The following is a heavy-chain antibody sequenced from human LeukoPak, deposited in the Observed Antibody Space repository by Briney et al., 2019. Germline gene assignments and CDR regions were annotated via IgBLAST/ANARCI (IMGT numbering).Heavy chain of an antibody. CDR2: ISAYNGNT. V-gene: IGHV1-18*04. CDR3: ARVGYYGSGSYSIDWFDP. Sequence: ASVKVSCKASGYTFTSYGISWGRPAPGQGLEWMGWISAYNGNTNYAQKLQGRVTMTTDTSTSTAYMELRSLRSDDTAVYYCARVGYYGSGSYSIDWFDPWGQGTLVTVSS. CDR1: GYTFTSYG. J-gene: IGHJ5*02. D-gene: IGHD3-10*01.